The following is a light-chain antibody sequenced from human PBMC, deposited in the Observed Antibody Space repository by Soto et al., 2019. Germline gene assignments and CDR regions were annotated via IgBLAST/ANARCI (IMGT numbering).Light chain of an antibody. Sequence: EIVLTQSPGTLSLSPGERATLSCRASQSVSSTYLAWYQQKPGQAPRLLIYGASSRATGIPDRFGGSGSGTDFTLTISRLEPEDSAVYYCQKYGSSPFTFGPGTKVDIK. CDR1: QSVSSTY. V-gene: IGKV3-20*01. CDR3: QKYGSSPFT. CDR2: GAS. J-gene: IGKJ3*01.